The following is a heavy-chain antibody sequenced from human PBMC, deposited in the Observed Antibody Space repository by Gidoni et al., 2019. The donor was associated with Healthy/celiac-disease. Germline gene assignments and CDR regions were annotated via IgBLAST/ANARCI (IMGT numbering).Heavy chain of an antibody. CDR3: AKQRVRGVFDY. D-gene: IGHD3-10*01. J-gene: IGHJ4*02. CDR1: GFTFSSYA. Sequence: EVQLLESGGVLVQPGGSLRLSCAAAGFTFSSYAMSWVRQAPGKGQEWFSAISGSGGRTYYADSVKCRFTISRDNSKNTLYLQMNSLRAEDTAVYYCAKQRVRGVFDYWGQGTLVTVSS. CDR2: ISGSGGRT. V-gene: IGHV3-23*01.